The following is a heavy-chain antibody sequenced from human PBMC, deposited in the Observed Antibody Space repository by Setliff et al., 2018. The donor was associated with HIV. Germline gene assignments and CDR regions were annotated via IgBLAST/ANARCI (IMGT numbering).Heavy chain of an antibody. CDR3: ARHPPPEVRGDVTDY. J-gene: IGHJ4*02. Sequence: SETLSLTCTVSGGSISSGGYYWSWIRQHPGKGLEWIGYIYYSGSTYYNPSLKSRVTISVDTSKNQFSLKLSSVTAADTAVYYCARHPPPEVRGDVTDYWGQGTLVTVSS. D-gene: IGHD3-10*01. CDR2: IYYSGST. V-gene: IGHV4-31*03. CDR1: GGSISSGGYY.